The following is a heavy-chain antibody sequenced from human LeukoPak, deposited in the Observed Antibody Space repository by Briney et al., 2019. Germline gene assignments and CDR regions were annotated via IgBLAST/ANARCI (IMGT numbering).Heavy chain of an antibody. CDR3: TRGSGTINWFDP. CDR1: GFTFSGSA. D-gene: IGHD2-15*01. CDR2: IRSKANSYAT. J-gene: IGHJ5*02. V-gene: IGHV3-73*01. Sequence: QAGGSLKLSCAASGFTFSGSAMHWVRQASGKGLEWVGRIRSKANSYATAYAASLKRRFTVSRHDSKNTAYLQMNSLTTEATAVHYCTRGSGTINWFDPWGQGTLVTVSP.